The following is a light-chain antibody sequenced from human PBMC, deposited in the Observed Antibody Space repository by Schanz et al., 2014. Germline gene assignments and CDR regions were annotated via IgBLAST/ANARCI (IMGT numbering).Light chain of an antibody. Sequence: QTVVTQEPSFSVSPGGTVTLTCALRSGSVSTSHYPSWYQQTPGQAPRTLIYSTDTRSSGVPDRFSGSKSGNTASLTVSGLQAEDEGDFYCCSYAGGQNYVFGTGTKLTVL. V-gene: IGLV8-61*01. CDR3: CSYAGGQNYV. CDR2: STD. J-gene: IGLJ1*01. CDR1: SGSVSTSHY.